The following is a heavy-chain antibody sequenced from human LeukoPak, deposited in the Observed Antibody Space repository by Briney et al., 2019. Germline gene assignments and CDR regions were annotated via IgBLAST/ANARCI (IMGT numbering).Heavy chain of an antibody. CDR1: GFTFSSYA. Sequence: GGSLRLSCAASGFTFSSYAMSRVRQAPCQGLQCVSAISGSGGSTYYAVSVKGRFTIYRDNSKNTLYLQMNSLRADDTAIYYCAKGGSSPPYNNYDYWGQGALVTVTS. J-gene: IGHJ4*02. CDR2: ISGSGGST. V-gene: IGHV3-23*01. D-gene: IGHD4-11*01. CDR3: AKGGSSPPYNNYDY.